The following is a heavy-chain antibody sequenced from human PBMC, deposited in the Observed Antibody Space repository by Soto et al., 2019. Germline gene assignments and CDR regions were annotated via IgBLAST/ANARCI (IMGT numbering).Heavy chain of an antibody. D-gene: IGHD3-22*01. CDR2: INSDGSST. CDR1: GFTFSSYW. Sequence: GGSLRLSCAASGFTFSSYWMHWVRQAPGKGLVWVSRINSDGSSTSYADAGKGRFTISRDNAKNTLDLQMNSLRAEDTAVYYCARSYDSSGYYLPIYYYYGMDVWGQGTTVTVSS. V-gene: IGHV3-74*01. J-gene: IGHJ6*02. CDR3: ARSYDSSGYYLPIYYYYGMDV.